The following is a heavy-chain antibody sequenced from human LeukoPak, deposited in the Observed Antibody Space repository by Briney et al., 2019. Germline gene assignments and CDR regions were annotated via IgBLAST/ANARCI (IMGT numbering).Heavy chain of an antibody. Sequence: SETLSLTCAVYGGSFSGYYWSWIRQPPGKGLEWIGEINHSGTTNYNPSLKSRVTISADTSKNQFSLKLSSVAAADTAVYYCARIFWSGYFKGYYYYMDVWGKGTTVTVSS. D-gene: IGHD3-3*01. J-gene: IGHJ6*03. CDR2: INHSGTT. CDR3: ARIFWSGYFKGYYYYMDV. CDR1: GGSFSGYY. V-gene: IGHV4-34*01.